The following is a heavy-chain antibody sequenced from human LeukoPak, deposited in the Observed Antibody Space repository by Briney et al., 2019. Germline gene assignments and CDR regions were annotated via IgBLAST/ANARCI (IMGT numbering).Heavy chain of an antibody. CDR2: INTDGSST. CDR3: AKLSGSYDGLDY. Sequence: GGSLRLSCAASGFTFSSYWMHWVRQAPGKGLVWVSRINTDGSSTSYADSVKGRFTISRDNAKNTLYLQMNSLRVEDTAVYYCAKLSGSYDGLDYWGQGTLVTVSS. J-gene: IGHJ4*02. CDR1: GFTFSSYW. D-gene: IGHD1-26*01. V-gene: IGHV3-74*01.